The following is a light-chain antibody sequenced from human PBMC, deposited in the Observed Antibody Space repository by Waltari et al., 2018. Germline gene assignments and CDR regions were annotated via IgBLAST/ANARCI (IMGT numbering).Light chain of an antibody. J-gene: IGLJ1*01. CDR2: EVS. V-gene: IGLV2-8*01. Sequence: QSALTQPPSASGSPGQSVTISCTGTSSDVGSYNYVSWYQHHPGKVPKLMIYEVSRRPSGVPVRFSGSKSGNTASLTVSGLQAEDEADYYCSSYAGSNNLGLCVFGTGTKVTVL. CDR3: SSYAGSNNLGLCV. CDR1: SSDVGSYNY.